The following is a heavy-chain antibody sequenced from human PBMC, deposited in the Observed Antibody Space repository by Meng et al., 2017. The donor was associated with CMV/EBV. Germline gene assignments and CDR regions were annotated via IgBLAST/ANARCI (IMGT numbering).Heavy chain of an antibody. CDR1: GFSFRSNA. J-gene: IGHJ4*02. V-gene: IGHV3-23*01. CDR2: IVGSGATT. Sequence: GFSFRSNAMNWVRQAPGKGLEWVSLIVGSGATTYYADSVKGRFTISRDNSKNTLYLQLNGLRAEDSAMYYCAKGFCSGGNCYNFFDYWGQGTLVTVSS. CDR3: AKGFCSGGNCYNFFDY. D-gene: IGHD2-15*01.